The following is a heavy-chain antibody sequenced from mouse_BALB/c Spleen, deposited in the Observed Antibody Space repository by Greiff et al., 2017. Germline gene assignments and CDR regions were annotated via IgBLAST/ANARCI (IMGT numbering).Heavy chain of an antibody. CDR2: ISSGGST. J-gene: IGHJ2*01. Sequence: EVKLEESGGGLVKPGGSLKLSCAASGFTFSSYAMSWVRQTPEKRLEWVASISSGGSTYYPDSVKGRFTISRDNARNILYLQMSSLRSEDTAMYYCARDYYGSSAPFGYWGQGTTLTVSS. V-gene: IGHV5-6-5*01. CDR1: GFTFSSYA. D-gene: IGHD1-1*01. CDR3: ARDYYGSSAPFGY.